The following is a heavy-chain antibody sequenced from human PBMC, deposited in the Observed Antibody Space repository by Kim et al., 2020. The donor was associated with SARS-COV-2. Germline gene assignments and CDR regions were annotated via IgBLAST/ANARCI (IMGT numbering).Heavy chain of an antibody. Sequence: IANYAQKFQGRVTITADKSTSTAYRELSSLRSEDTAVYYCARSDSSSSYWGQGTLVTVSS. CDR2: IA. D-gene: IGHD6-6*01. J-gene: IGHJ4*02. CDR3: ARSDSSSSY. V-gene: IGHV1-69*02.